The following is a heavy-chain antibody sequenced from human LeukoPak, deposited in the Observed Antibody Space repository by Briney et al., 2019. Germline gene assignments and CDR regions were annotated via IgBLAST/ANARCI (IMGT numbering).Heavy chain of an antibody. CDR3: ARGMVSPDY. J-gene: IGHJ4*02. CDR2: ISSNGGST. D-gene: IGHD5-18*01. CDR1: GFTFSSYA. Sequence: PGGSLRLSCAASGFTFSSYAMHWVRQAPGKGLEYVSAISSNGGSTYYANSVKGRFTISRDNSKNTLYLQMGSLRAEDMAVYYCARGMVSPDYWGQGTPVTVSS. V-gene: IGHV3-64*01.